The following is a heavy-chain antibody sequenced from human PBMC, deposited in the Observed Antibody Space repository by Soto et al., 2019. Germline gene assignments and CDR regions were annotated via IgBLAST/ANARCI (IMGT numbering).Heavy chain of an antibody. CDR2: ISYDGNNK. CDR1: GFSFRSYA. J-gene: IGHJ4*02. D-gene: IGHD6-19*01. CDR3: ARDVSGWPIYYFDY. Sequence: QVQLVESGGGVVQPGRSLRLSCAASGFSFRSYAIHWVRQAPGKGLEWVVVISYDGNNKFYADSVKGRFTISRDNSKNTVYLQMNSLRTEDTAVYYCARDVSGWPIYYFDYWGQGTLVTVSS. V-gene: IGHV3-30-3*01.